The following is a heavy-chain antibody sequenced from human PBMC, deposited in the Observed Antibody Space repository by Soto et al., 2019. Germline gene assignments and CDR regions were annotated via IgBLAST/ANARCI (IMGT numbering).Heavy chain of an antibody. V-gene: IGHV1-2*04. CDR3: ARVGDCSGGSCYGGYYYGMDV. CDR1: GYTFTGYY. D-gene: IGHD2-15*01. Sequence: GASVKVSCKASGYTFTGYYMHWVRQAPGQGLEWMGWINPNSGGTNYAQKFQGWVTMTRDTSISTAYMELSRLRSDDTAVYYCARVGDCSGGSCYGGYYYGMDVWGQGTTVTV. CDR2: INPNSGGT. J-gene: IGHJ6*02.